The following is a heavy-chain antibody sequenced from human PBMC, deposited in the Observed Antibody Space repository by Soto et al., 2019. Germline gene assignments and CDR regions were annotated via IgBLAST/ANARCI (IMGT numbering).Heavy chain of an antibody. CDR3: AKYRLVYSSGYGLDV. CDR1: GFTFSTYV. D-gene: IGHD3-22*01. CDR2: IAYDGSYK. Sequence: QVQLVESGGGVVQPGRSLRLSCAASGFTFSTYVMHWVRQTPDKGLEWVAVIAYDGSYKYYADSVRGRFTISRDNSENALSLQTNSLRSDDTAIYYCAKYRLVYSSGYGLDVWGQGTTVSVSS. J-gene: IGHJ6*02. V-gene: IGHV3-30*18.